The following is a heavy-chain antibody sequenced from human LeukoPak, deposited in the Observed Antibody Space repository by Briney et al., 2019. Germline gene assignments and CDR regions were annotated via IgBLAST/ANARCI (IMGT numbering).Heavy chain of an antibody. Sequence: GESLKISCKGSGYSFSTYWIGWVRPMPGKGLEWMGIILPGDSDIRYSPSFQGQVTISADKSISTAYLQWSSLKASDTAMYYCARNSENTNGWYGEFDPWGQGTLVTVSS. CDR2: ILPGDSDI. D-gene: IGHD6-19*01. CDR1: GYSFSTYW. CDR3: ARNSENTNGWYGEFDP. J-gene: IGHJ5*02. V-gene: IGHV5-51*01.